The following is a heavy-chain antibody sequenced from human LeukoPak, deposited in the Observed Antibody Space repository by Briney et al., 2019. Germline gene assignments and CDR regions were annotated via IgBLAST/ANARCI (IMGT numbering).Heavy chain of an antibody. Sequence: ASVTVSCTASGGTFSSYAISWVRQAPGQGLEWMGGIIPIFGTANYAQKFQGRVTITTDESTSTAYMELSSLRSEDTAVYYCARGTTGYCSSTSCRFDYWGQGTLVTVSS. D-gene: IGHD2-2*01. CDR1: GGTFSSYA. V-gene: IGHV1-69*05. CDR3: ARGTTGYCSSTSCRFDY. J-gene: IGHJ4*02. CDR2: IIPIFGTA.